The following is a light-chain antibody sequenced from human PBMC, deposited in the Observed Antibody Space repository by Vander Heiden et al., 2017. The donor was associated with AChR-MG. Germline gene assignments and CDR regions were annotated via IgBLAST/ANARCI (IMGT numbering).Light chain of an antibody. J-gene: IGLJ3*02. Sequence: QSALTQPASVSGSPGQSITISCTGTSSDVGAYNYVSWYQRHPGKAPKLMIYDVTKRPSGVSNRFSGSKSGNTASLTISGLQAEDEADYYCSSYTSSSTGVFGGGTKLTVL. V-gene: IGLV2-14*01. CDR2: DVT. CDR3: SSYTSSSTGV. CDR1: SSDVGAYNY.